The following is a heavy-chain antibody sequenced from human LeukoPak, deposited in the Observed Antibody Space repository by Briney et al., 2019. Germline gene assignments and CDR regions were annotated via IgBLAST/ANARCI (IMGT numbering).Heavy chain of an antibody. CDR3: AREGPENFAQGAFDI. J-gene: IGHJ3*02. CDR2: IWYDGSNK. Sequence: GRSLRLSCAASGFTFSSYGMHWVRQAPGKGLEWVAVIWYDGSNKYYADSVKGRFTIPRDNSKNTLYLQMNSLRAEDTAVYYCAREGPENFAQGAFDIWGQGTMITVSS. D-gene: IGHD1-14*01. V-gene: IGHV3-33*01. CDR1: GFTFSSYG.